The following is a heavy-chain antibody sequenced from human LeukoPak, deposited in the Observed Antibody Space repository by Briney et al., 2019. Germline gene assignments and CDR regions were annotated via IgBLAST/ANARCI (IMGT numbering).Heavy chain of an antibody. V-gene: IGHV3-21*01. CDR2: ISSSSSYI. D-gene: IGHD1-26*01. J-gene: IGHJ4*02. CDR1: GFTFRSYA. CDR3: ARDPESLGATTPTNFDY. Sequence: KPGGSLRLSCVASGFTFRSYAMNWVRQAPGKGLEWVSSISSSSSYIYYADSVKGRFTISRDNAKNSLYLQMNSLRAEDTAVYYCARDPESLGATTPTNFDYWGQGTLVTVSS.